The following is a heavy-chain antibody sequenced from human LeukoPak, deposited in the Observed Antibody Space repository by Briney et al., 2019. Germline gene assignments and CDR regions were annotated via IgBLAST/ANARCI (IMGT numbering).Heavy chain of an antibody. CDR2: LSTNGGST. CDR1: GFTFSSYA. D-gene: IGHD3-22*01. J-gene: IGHJ4*02. CDR3: SGMHRYYDGSGYWVQ. V-gene: IGHV3-23*01. Sequence: GGSLGLSCAASGFTFSSYAMGWVRQAPGKGLEWVSGLSTNGGSTSYADSVKGRLTISRDNPRNMLYMEMNSLRAEDTDVYYCSGMHRYYDGSGYWVQWGQGTLVTVSS.